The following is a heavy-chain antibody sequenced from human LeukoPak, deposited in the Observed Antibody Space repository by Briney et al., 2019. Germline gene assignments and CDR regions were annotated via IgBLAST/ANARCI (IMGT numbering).Heavy chain of an antibody. D-gene: IGHD4-11*01. CDR1: GFTFSDYW. CDR3: ARDKWLTTTHYFDY. V-gene: IGHV3-74*01. CDR2: ISSDGSRV. J-gene: IGHJ4*02. Sequence: GGSLRLSCAASGFTFSDYWMHWVRQAPGKGLVWVSRISSDGSRVTYADSVKGRFTVSRDNAKNSVYLQMNSLRAEDTAVYYCARDKWLTTTHYFDYWGQGTLVTVSS.